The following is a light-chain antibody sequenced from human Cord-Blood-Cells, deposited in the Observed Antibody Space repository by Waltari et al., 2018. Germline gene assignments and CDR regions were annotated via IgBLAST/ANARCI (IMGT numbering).Light chain of an antibody. CDR1: QSISSH. Sequence: DIQMTQSPSSLSASVGDRVTITCRASQSISSHLNWYQQKPGKAPKLLLYAASSLQSGVPSRFSGSGSVTDFTLTISSLQPEDFATYYGQQSYSTLALTFGGGTKVEIK. CDR2: AAS. V-gene: IGKV1-39*01. CDR3: QQSYSTLALT. J-gene: IGKJ4*01.